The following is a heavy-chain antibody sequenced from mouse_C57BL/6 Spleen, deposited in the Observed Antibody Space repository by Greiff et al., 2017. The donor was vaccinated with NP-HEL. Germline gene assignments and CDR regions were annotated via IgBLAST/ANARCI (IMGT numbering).Heavy chain of an antibody. CDR2: INPNNGGT. CDR3: ARYHYYYGSSSWFAY. V-gene: IGHV1-26*01. J-gene: IGHJ3*01. Sequence: EVQLQQSGPELVKPGASVKISCKASGYTFTDYYMNWVKQSHGKSLEWIGDINPNNGGTSYNQKFKGKATLTVDKSSSTAYMELRSLTSEDSAVYYCARYHYYYGSSSWFAYWGQGTLVTVSA. CDR1: GYTFTDYY. D-gene: IGHD1-1*01.